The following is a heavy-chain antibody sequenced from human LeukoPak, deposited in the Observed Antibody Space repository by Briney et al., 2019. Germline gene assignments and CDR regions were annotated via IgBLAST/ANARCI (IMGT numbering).Heavy chain of an antibody. CDR3: ARGSPGGYCSGGSCPFFDS. Sequence: ASVKVSCKASGYTFTSYDINWVRQATGQGLEWMGWLNPTGGNTGCAQKFQGRVTMTRNTSISTAYMELSSLRSEDTAVYYCARGSPGGYCSGGSCPFFDSWGQGTLVTVSS. J-gene: IGHJ4*02. V-gene: IGHV1-8*01. D-gene: IGHD2-15*01. CDR1: GYTFTSYD. CDR2: LNPTGGNT.